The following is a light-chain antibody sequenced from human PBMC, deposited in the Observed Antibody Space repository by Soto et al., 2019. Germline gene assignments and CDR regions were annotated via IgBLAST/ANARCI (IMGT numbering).Light chain of an antibody. J-gene: IGKJ4*01. Sequence: EIGMTQSPSTLSVSAGETATLSCRASQSVAGNLAWYQQKPGQPPRLLIYGVSTRATGVPARFSGSGAETDFSLTISSLQIEDFALYYCQQSNNWSPLTFGGGTKVDIK. CDR1: QSVAGN. CDR3: QQSNNWSPLT. CDR2: GVS. V-gene: IGKV3-15*01.